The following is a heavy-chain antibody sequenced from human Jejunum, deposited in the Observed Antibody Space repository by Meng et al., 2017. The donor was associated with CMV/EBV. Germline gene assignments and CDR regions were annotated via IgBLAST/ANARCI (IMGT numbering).Heavy chain of an antibody. D-gene: IGHD3-22*01. V-gene: IGHV4-30-4*08. CDR3: AGTYYYDPDHYAMDV. CDR2: IYHSGST. Sequence: YINTGTYYWTWIRQPPGKGLEWIGHIYHSGSTYHNPSLKSRLSISVDTSKNQFSLKLSSVTAADTAVYYCAGTYYYDPDHYAMDVWGQGTTVTVSS. J-gene: IGHJ6*02. CDR1: YINTGTYY.